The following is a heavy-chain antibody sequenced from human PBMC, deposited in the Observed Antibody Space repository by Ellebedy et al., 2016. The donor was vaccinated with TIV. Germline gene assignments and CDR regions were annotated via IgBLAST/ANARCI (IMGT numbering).Heavy chain of an antibody. D-gene: IGHD6-19*01. CDR1: GGSISSYY. V-gene: IGHV4-59*01. J-gene: IGHJ5*02. CDR3: ARGYSSGWYNWFDP. CDR2: IYYSGST. Sequence: MPGGSLRLSCTVSGGSISSYYWSWIPQPPGKGLEWIGLIYYSGSTNYNPSPKSRVTISVDTSKNQFSLKLSSVNAADTAVYYCARGYSSGWYNWFDPWGQGTLVTVSS.